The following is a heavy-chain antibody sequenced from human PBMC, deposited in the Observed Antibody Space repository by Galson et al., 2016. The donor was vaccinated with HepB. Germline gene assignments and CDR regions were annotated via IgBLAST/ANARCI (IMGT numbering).Heavy chain of an antibody. CDR2: ISYDGGIK. V-gene: IGHV3-30*03. Sequence: SLRLSCAGSGFSFSRYSFHWVRQAPGQGLEWLVVISYDGGIKEYTDSVKGRFSISRDNSKNKVYLQMNSLRPEDTAMYFCARDPVMTPVGGFGFDDWGQGTLVTVSS. D-gene: IGHD4-17*01. J-gene: IGHJ4*02. CDR1: GFSFSRYS. CDR3: ARDPVMTPVGGFGFDD.